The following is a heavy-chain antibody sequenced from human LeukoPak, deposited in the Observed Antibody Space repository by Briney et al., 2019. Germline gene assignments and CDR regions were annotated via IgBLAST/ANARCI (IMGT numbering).Heavy chain of an antibody. Sequence: SVTVSCRASGYTFTSYGIRWVRQAPGQGLEWMGWINPNSGGTNYAQKFQGGVTPTGDTSISTAYMELSRLRSDDTAVYYCARDLGITYSSSWDCFDYWGQATM. D-gene: IGHD6-13*01. J-gene: IGHJ4*02. CDR1: GYTFTSYG. V-gene: IGHV1-2*02. CDR2: INPNSGGT. CDR3: ARDLGITYSSSWDCFDY.